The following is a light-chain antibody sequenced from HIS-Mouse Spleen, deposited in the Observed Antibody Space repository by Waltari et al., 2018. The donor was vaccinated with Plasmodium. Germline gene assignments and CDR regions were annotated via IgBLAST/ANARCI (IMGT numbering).Light chain of an antibody. V-gene: IGKV3-20*01. J-gene: IGKJ2*01. Sequence: EIVLTQSPGTLSLSPGERAPLSCRASQSVSSGYLAWYQPKPGQAPRLLIYGASSRATGIPDRFSGSGSGTDVTLTISRLEPEDFAVYYCQQYGSSPYTFGQGTKLEIK. CDR1: QSVSSGY. CDR2: GAS. CDR3: QQYGSSPYT.